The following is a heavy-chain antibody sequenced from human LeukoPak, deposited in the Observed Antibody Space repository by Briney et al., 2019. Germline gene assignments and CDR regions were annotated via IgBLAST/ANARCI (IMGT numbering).Heavy chain of an antibody. J-gene: IGHJ5*02. CDR2: MNPNSGNT. D-gene: IGHD2-2*01. CDR3: ARGGTRYCSSTSCYNWFDP. V-gene: IGHV1-8*01. Sequence: ASVKVSCKASGYTFTSYDINWVRQATGQGLEWMGWMNPNSGNTGYAQKFQGRVTMTRNTSISTAYMELSSLRSEDTAVYYCARGGTRYCSSTSCYNWFDPWGQGTXVTVSS. CDR1: GYTFTSYD.